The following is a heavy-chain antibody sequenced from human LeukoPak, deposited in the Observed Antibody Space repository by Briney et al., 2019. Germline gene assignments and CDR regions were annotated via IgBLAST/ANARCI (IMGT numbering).Heavy chain of an antibody. CDR1: GGSFSGYY. J-gene: IGHJ3*02. CDR2: INHSGST. V-gene: IGHV4-34*01. Sequence: PSGTLSLTCAVYGGSFSGYYWSWIRQPPGKGLEWIGEINHSGSTNYNPSLKSRVTISVDTSKNQFSLKLSSVTAADTAVYYCARRSDKYYYARPGIYVFDIGGQGKMVTVSS. D-gene: IGHD3-10*01. CDR3: ARRSDKYYYARPGIYVFDI.